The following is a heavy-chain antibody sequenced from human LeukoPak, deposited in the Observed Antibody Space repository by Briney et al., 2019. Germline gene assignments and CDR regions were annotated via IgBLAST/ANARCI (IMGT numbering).Heavy chain of an antibody. J-gene: IGHJ4*02. Sequence: KPSETLSLTCAVYGGSFSGYYWSWIRQPPGKGLEWIGEINHSGSTNYNPSLKSRVTISVDTSKNQFSLKLSSVTAADTAVYYCARGRPPIYGDTRFDYWGQGTLVTVSS. CDR2: INHSGST. CDR3: ARGRPPIYGDTRFDY. V-gene: IGHV4-34*01. D-gene: IGHD4-17*01. CDR1: GGSFSGYY.